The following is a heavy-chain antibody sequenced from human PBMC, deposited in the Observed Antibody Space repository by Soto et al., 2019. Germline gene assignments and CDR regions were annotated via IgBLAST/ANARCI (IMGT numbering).Heavy chain of an antibody. J-gene: IGHJ4*02. CDR3: ARARRDGYNY. D-gene: IGHD5-12*01. V-gene: IGHV4-31*03. CDR1: GGSISSGGYY. CDR2: IYYSGST. Sequence: QVQLQESGPGLVKPSQTLSLTCTVSGGSISSGGYYWSWIRQHPGKGLEWIGYIYYSGSTYYNPSLKRRFTISVDPSKNQFSLKLSSVTAADTAVYYCARARRDGYNYWGQGTLVTVSS.